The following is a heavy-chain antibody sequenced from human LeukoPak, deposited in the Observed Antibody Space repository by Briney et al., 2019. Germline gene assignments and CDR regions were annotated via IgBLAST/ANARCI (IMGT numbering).Heavy chain of an antibody. CDR1: GFTFSSYA. V-gene: IGHV3-23*01. Sequence: GGSLRLSCAASGFTFSSYAMSWVRQAPGKGLEWVSAISGSGGSTYYADSVKGRFTISRDNPKNTLYLQMNSLRAEDTAVYYCAKHNWGSVGLDYWGQGTLVTVSS. CDR3: AKHNWGSVGLDY. D-gene: IGHD7-27*01. CDR2: ISGSGGST. J-gene: IGHJ4*02.